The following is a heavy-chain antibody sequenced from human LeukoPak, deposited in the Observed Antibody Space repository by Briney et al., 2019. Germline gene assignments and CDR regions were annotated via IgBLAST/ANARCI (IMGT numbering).Heavy chain of an antibody. Sequence: GGSLRLSCAASGFTITAYDMSWVRQSPGKGLEWVSGIGITSEYIHYADSVKGRFTISRDNSKNTVYLEMSSLRAEDAAVYYCAKDPNGDYVGAFDTWGQGTMVIVSS. CDR2: IGITSEYI. J-gene: IGHJ3*02. D-gene: IGHD4-17*01. CDR3: AKDPNGDYVGAFDT. V-gene: IGHV3-23*01. CDR1: GFTITAYD.